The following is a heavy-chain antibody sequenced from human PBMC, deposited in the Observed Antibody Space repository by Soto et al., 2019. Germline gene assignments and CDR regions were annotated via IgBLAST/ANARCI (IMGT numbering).Heavy chain of an antibody. CDR2: ISAYNGNT. CDR1: GYTFTSYG. CDR3: ASQEAIRGSPRGMDV. Sequence: ASVKVSCKASGYTFTSYGISWVRQAPGQGLEWMGWISAYNGNTNYAQKLQGRVTMTTDTSTSTAYMELRSLRSDDTAVYYCASQEAIRGSPRGMDVWGQGTTVTVSS. V-gene: IGHV1-18*01. D-gene: IGHD3-10*01. J-gene: IGHJ6*02.